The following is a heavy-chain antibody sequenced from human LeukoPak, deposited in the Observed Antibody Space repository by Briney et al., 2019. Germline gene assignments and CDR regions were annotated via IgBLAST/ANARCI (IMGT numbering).Heavy chain of an antibody. J-gene: IGHJ5*02. CDR2: IYSGST. CDR1: GGSISSSSYY. V-gene: IGHV4-39*01. Sequence: SETLSLTCTVSGGSISSSSYYWGWIRQPPGKGLEWIGSIYSGSTYYNPSLKSRVTISVDTSKNQFSLKLSSVTAADTAVYYCARHVSLGDAPTWGQGTLVTVSS. D-gene: IGHD3-16*01. CDR3: ARHVSLGDAPT.